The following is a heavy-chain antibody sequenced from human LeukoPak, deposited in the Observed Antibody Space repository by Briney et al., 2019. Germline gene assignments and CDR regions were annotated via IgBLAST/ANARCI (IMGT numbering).Heavy chain of an antibody. CDR2: IYPGESDI. CDR1: GYSFSSYW. CDR3: ARHLGNYDSSGYDYYFDY. D-gene: IGHD3-22*01. Sequence: GESLKISCKGSGYSFSSYWIGWVRQMPGKGLEWMGIIYPGESDIRYSPSFQGQVTISADKSISTAYLQWNSLKASDTAMYYCARHLGNYDSSGYDYYFDYWGQGTLVTVSS. J-gene: IGHJ4*02. V-gene: IGHV5-51*01.